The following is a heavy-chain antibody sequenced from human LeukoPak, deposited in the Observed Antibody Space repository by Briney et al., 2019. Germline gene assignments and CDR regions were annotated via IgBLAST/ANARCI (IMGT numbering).Heavy chain of an antibody. CDR3: AGGLSSSGYYTRPYYFDC. Sequence: SETRSLPCAVYGGSFSGYYWSWIRQPPGKGLEWIGEINHSGSTNYNPSLKSRVTISADTSKNQFSLKLSSVTAADTAVYYCAGGLSSSGYYTRPYYFDCWGQGTLVTVSS. CDR2: INHSGST. CDR1: GGSFSGYY. V-gene: IGHV4-34*01. D-gene: IGHD3-22*01. J-gene: IGHJ4*02.